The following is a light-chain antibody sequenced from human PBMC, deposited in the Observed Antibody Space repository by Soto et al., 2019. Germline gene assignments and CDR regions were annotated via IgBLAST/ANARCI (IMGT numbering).Light chain of an antibody. CDR3: SSYTSSSLYV. J-gene: IGLJ1*01. Sequence: QSALTQPASVSGSPGQRITISCSGTSSNVGGYNYVSWYQQHPGKAPKLMIYDVSNRPSGVSNRFSGSKSGNTASLTISGLQAEDEADYYCSSYTSSSLYVFGTGTKVTVL. CDR1: SSNVGGYNY. V-gene: IGLV2-14*01. CDR2: DVS.